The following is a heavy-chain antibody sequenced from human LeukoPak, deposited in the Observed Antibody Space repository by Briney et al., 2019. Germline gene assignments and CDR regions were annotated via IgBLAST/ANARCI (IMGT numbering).Heavy chain of an antibody. D-gene: IGHD3-22*01. CDR1: GGSFSGYY. J-gene: IGHJ6*03. CDR2: INHSGST. V-gene: IGHV4-34*01. CDR3: ARERYYDSSGYYYYYYYMDV. Sequence: SETLSLTCAVYGGSFSGYYWSWIRQPPGKGLEWIGEINHSGSTNYNPSLKSRVTISVDTSKNQFSLKLSSVTAADTAVYYCARERYYDSSGYYYYYYYMDVWGKGTTVTVSS.